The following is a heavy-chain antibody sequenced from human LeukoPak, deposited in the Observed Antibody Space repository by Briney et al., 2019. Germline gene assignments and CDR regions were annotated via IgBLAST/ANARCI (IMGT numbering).Heavy chain of an antibody. V-gene: IGHV3-23*01. CDR2: ILSNGATA. D-gene: IGHD1-1*01. Sequence: GGSLRLPCALCRFSLNLFSMTWLRHAPEGGREWVSSILSNGATAPHRDSVEGRLPLSRDNSENTVSLKEHSLRVEYTAIYYCARGQEFDDGVFDSWGQGTLVTLSS. CDR1: RFSLNLFS. J-gene: IGHJ4*02. CDR3: ARGQEFDDGVFDS.